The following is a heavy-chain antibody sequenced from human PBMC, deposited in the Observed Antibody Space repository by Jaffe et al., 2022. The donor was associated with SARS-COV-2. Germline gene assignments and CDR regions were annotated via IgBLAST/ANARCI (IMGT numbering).Heavy chain of an antibody. CDR2: INAGNGNT. D-gene: IGHD3-22*01. CDR1: GYTFTSYA. Sequence: QVQLVQSGAEVKKPGASVKVSCKASGYTFTSYAMHWVRQAPGQRLEWMGWINAGNGNTKYSQKFQGRVTITRDTSASTAYMELSSLRSEDTAVYYCASMYYYDSSGYFDYWGQGTLVTVSS. J-gene: IGHJ4*02. V-gene: IGHV1-3*01. CDR3: ASMYYYDSSGYFDY.